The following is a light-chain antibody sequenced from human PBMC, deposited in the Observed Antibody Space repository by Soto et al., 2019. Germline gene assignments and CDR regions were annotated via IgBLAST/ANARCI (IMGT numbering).Light chain of an antibody. CDR3: QQYYSYPPLT. J-gene: IGKJ4*01. V-gene: IGKV1-8*01. Sequence: AIRMTQSPSSFSASTGDRVTITCRASQGISSYLAWYQQKPGKAPKLLIYAASTLQSGVPSRFRGSGSGTDFTLSIRCLQSEDFASYYCQQYYSYPPLTFGGGTKVAIK. CDR1: QGISSY. CDR2: AAS.